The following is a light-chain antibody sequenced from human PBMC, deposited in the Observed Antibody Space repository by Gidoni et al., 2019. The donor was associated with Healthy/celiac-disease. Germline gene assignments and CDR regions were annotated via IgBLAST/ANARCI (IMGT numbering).Light chain of an antibody. V-gene: IGKV1-33*01. J-gene: IGKJ4*01. CDR1: QDISNY. CDR2: DAS. CDR3: QQYDNLPPPT. Sequence: DIQMTQSPSSLSASVGDRVTITCQASQDISNYLNWYQQKPGKAPKLLIYDASNLETGVPSRFSGSGSGTDFTFTISSLQPEDIATYYCQQYDNLPPPTFXGXTKVEIK.